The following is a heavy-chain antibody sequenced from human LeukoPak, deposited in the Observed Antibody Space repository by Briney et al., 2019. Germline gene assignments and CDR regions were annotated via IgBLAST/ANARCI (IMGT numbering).Heavy chain of an antibody. CDR1: GFTFSSYW. CDR3: ARGNRKVDRACNWKNWFDP. V-gene: IGHV3-21*01. D-gene: IGHD1-1*01. CDR2: ISSSSSYI. Sequence: GGSLRLSCAASGFTFSSYWMSWVRQAPGKGLEWVSSISSSSSYIYYADSVKGRFTISRDNAKNSLYLQMNSLRAEDTAVYYCARGNRKVDRACNWKNWFDPWGQGTLVTVSS. J-gene: IGHJ5*02.